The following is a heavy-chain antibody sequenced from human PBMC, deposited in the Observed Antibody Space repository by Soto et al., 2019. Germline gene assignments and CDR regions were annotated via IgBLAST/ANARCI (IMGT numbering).Heavy chain of an antibody. D-gene: IGHD6-13*01. CDR2: IYYSGST. CDR1: GGSIIISSYY. Sequence: SEPLSLTCTVSGGSIIISSYYWGWIRQPPGKGLEWIGSIYYSGSTYYNPSLKSRVTISVDTSKNQFSLKLSSVTAADTAVYYCARPGMGSSSWSHFDYWGQGNLVTVSS. J-gene: IGHJ4*02. V-gene: IGHV4-39*01. CDR3: ARPGMGSSSWSHFDY.